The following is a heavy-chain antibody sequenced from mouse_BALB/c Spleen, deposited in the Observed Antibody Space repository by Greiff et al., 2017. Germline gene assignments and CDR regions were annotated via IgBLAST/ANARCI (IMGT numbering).Heavy chain of an antibody. D-gene: IGHD5-1*01. V-gene: IGHV5-4*02. CDR1: GFTFSDYY. J-gene: IGHJ3*01. CDR2: ISDGGSYT. Sequence: DVKLVESGGGLVKPGGSLKLSCAASGFTFSDYYMYWVRQTPEKRLEWVATISDGGSYTYYPDSVKGRFTISRDNAKNNLYLQMSSLKSEDTAMYYCARDKVPMNDVPFFAYWGQGTLVTVSA. CDR3: ARDKVPMNDVPFFAY.